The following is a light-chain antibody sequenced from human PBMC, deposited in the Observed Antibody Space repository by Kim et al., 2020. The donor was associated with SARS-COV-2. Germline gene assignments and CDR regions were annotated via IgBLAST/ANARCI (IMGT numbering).Light chain of an antibody. CDR1: SSDVGGYNY. J-gene: IGLJ3*02. V-gene: IGLV2-8*01. CDR3: SSYAGSNNLV. Sequence: GQSVTISCTGTSSDVGGYNYVAWYQQQPGKAPKLMIYEVTKRPAGVPDRFSGSKSGNTASLTVSGLQADDEADYCCSSYAGSNNLVFGGGTQLTVL. CDR2: EVT.